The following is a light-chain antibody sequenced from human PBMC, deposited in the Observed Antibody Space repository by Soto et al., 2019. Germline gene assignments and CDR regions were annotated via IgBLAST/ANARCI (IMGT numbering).Light chain of an antibody. CDR1: QDINNR. J-gene: IGKJ1*01. Sequence: DIQMTQAPSSVSASVGDRVTITCRASQDINNRLAWFQQRPGRAPKYLIQAASILQSGFPSRFSATGSGTDFTLTIDSLQPEDFATYYCLQVKNFPRTFGQGTKLEIK. CDR2: AAS. V-gene: IGKV1-12*01. CDR3: LQVKNFPRT.